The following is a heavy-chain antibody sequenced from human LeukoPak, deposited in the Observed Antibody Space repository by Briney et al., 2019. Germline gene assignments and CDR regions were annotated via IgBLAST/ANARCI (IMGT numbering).Heavy chain of an antibody. CDR3: AGGIVTTTTGFDF. CDR1: GFTFTRYW. J-gene: IGHJ4*02. Sequence: PGWSLRLSCTASGFTFTRYWMSWVRQAPGKGLEWVANVNQDEGDKYYVDSVKGRFTISRDNAKNSLFLQMNSLRVEDTAVYFCAGGIVTTTTGFDFWGQGTLVTVSS. D-gene: IGHD5-12*01. V-gene: IGHV3-7*04. CDR2: VNQDEGDK.